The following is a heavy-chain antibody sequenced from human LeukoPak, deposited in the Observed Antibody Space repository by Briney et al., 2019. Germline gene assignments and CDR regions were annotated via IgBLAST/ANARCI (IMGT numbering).Heavy chain of an antibody. CDR3: ARVRLGNYDYVWGSYRYNWFDP. J-gene: IGHJ5*02. V-gene: IGHV4-59*01. D-gene: IGHD3-16*02. CDR2: IYYSGST. CDR1: GGSISSYY. Sequence: PSETLSLTCTVSGGSISSYYWSWIRQPPGKGLEWNGYIYYSGSTNYNPSLKSRVTISVDTSKNQFSLKLSSVTAADTAVYYCARVRLGNYDYVWGSYRYNWFDPWGQRTLVTVSS.